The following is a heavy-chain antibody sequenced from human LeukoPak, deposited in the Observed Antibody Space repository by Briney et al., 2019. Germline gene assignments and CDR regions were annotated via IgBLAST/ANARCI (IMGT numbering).Heavy chain of an antibody. J-gene: IGHJ4*02. CDR2: IKYDGSET. Sequence: PGGSLRLSCAASGLTFSSYWMTWVRQAPGKGLEWVATIKYDGSETYYVDSVRGRFSISRDNAKNSLYLQMNSLSAEDTAVYYCVKDSSSGSYFDYWGQGTLVTVSS. V-gene: IGHV3-7*01. D-gene: IGHD3-10*01. CDR3: VKDSSSGSYFDY. CDR1: GLTFSSYW.